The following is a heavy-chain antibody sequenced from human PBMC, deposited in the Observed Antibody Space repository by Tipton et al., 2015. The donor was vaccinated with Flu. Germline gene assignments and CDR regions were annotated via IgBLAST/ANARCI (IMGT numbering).Heavy chain of an antibody. CDR1: GYTFTSYG. D-gene: IGHD2-2*02. CDR3: AREGSWVPAAIRSFDS. Sequence: QTGAEVKKPGASVKVSCKASGYTFTSYGISWVRQAPGQGLEWMGWISAYNGNTNYAQKLQDRVTMTTDTSTSTANMELRRLRSEDAALYYCAREGSWVPAAIRSFDSWGQGTMVTVSS. V-gene: IGHV1-18*04. J-gene: IGHJ3*02. CDR2: ISAYNGNT.